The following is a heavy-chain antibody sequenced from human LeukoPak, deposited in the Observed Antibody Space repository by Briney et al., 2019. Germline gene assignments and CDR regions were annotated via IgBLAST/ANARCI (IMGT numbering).Heavy chain of an antibody. CDR2: IIPIFGTA. J-gene: IGHJ5*02. V-gene: IGHV1-69*05. D-gene: IGHD2-2*02. CDR3: ARGTCSSTSCYTDNWIDP. CDR1: GGTFSSYA. Sequence: ASVKVSCKASGGTFSSYAISWVRQAPGQGLEWMGGIIPIFGTANYAQKFQGRVTITTDESTSTAYMELSSLRSEDTAVYYCARGTCSSTSCYTDNWIDPWGQGTLVTVSS.